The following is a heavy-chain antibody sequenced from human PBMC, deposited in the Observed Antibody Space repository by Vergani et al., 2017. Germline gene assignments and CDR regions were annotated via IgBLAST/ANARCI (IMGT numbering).Heavy chain of an antibody. Sequence: QVQLQESGPGLVKPSQTLSLTCTVSGGSISSGSYYWSWTRQPAGKGLEWIGRIYTSGSTNYNPSLKSRVTISVYTSKNQFSLKLSYVTAANTAVYYCARDGRGSSSNYYYYGMNVWGQGTTVTVSS. J-gene: IGHJ6*02. CDR1: GGSISSGSYY. V-gene: IGHV4-61*02. CDR2: IYTSGST. CDR3: ARDGRGSSSNYYYYGMNV. D-gene: IGHD6-13*01.